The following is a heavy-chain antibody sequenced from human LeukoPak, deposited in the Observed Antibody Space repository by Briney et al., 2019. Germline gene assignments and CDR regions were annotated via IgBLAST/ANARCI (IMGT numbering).Heavy chain of an antibody. CDR3: ARWHCIGDNCSPGGYGYYYYGMDV. V-gene: IGHV4-34*01. CDR2: INHSGST. Sequence: SETLSLTCGVYGGSFSGDFWSWIRQPPGKGLEWIGEINHSGSTNSNPSLKSRVTISVDTSKNQFSLMLTSVPAADTAVYYCARWHCIGDNCSPGGYGYYYYGMDVWGQGTTVTVSS. D-gene: IGHD2-15*01. J-gene: IGHJ6*02. CDR1: GGSFSGDF.